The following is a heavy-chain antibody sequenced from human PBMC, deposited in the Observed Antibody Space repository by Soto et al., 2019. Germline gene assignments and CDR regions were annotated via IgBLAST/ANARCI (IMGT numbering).Heavy chain of an antibody. D-gene: IGHD5-12*01. J-gene: IGHJ6*03. Sequence: HPGGSLRLSCAASGFTVSTYYMTWVRQAPGMGLEWVSVIYTGGTTYYADSVKGRFTISRDNSKNTLYLQMHSLRAEDTAVYYCARVESGYDYYYYYYMDLWGKGTTVTVSS. CDR3: ARVESGYDYYYYYYMDL. V-gene: IGHV3-66*01. CDR2: IYTGGTT. CDR1: GFTVSTYY.